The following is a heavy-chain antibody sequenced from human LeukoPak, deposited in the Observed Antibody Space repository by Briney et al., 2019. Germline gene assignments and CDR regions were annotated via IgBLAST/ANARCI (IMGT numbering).Heavy chain of an antibody. CDR1: GYTFTSYD. Sequence: GASVKVSCKASGYTFTSYDINWVRQPTGQGLEWMGWMNPNSGNTGYAQKFQGRVTMTRNTSISTAYMELSSLRSEDTAVYYCATMGFDWLEQRGYYGMDVWGQGTTVTVSS. D-gene: IGHD3-9*01. CDR3: ATMGFDWLEQRGYYGMDV. J-gene: IGHJ6*02. CDR2: MNPNSGNT. V-gene: IGHV1-8*01.